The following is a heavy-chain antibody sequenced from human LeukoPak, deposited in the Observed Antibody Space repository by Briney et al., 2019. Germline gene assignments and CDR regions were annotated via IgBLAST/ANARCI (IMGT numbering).Heavy chain of an antibody. J-gene: IGHJ4*02. CDR1: GYTFTDYY. CDR3: ARGDETYCGGDCYSGLDY. Sequence: ASVKVSCKASGYTFTDYYMHWVRQAPGQGHERMGWINPNSGGTYYAQKFQGRVTMTLGTSISTAHLELGRLRSDDTAVYYCARGDETYCGGDCYSGLDYWGQGTLVTVSS. D-gene: IGHD2-21*02. CDR2: INPNSGGT. V-gene: IGHV1-2*02.